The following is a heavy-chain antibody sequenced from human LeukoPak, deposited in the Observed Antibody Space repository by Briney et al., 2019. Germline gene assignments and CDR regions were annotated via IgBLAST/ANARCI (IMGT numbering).Heavy chain of an antibody. Sequence: SETLSLTCTVSGGSISSYYWSWIRQPPGKGLEWIGYIYYSGSTNYNPSLKSRVTISVDMSKKQVSLKVSSVTAADTAVYYCARVPGVLSSIDNWGQGTLVTVSS. CDR1: GGSISSYY. V-gene: IGHV4-59*01. CDR3: ARVPGVLSSIDN. D-gene: IGHD7-27*01. J-gene: IGHJ4*02. CDR2: IYYSGST.